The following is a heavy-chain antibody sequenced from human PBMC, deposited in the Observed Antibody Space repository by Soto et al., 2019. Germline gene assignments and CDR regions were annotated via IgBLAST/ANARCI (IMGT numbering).Heavy chain of an antibody. CDR2: IYYSGST. CDR1: GGSISSGGYY. D-gene: IGHD2-21*02. Sequence: QVQLQESGPGRVKPSQTLSLTCTVSGGSISSGGYYWSWIRQHPGKGLEWIGYIYYSGSTYYNPSLKSRVTISVDTSKNQFSLKLSSVTAADTAVYDCARAEAQAYCGGDCYSGFDYWGQGTLVTVSS. J-gene: IGHJ4*02. V-gene: IGHV4-31*03. CDR3: ARAEAQAYCGGDCYSGFDY.